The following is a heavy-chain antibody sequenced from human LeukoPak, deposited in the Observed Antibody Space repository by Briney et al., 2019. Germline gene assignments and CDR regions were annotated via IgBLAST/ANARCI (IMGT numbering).Heavy chain of an antibody. J-gene: IGHJ4*02. CDR2: INHSGST. Sequence: XXXXGGSFSGYYWSWIRQPPGKGLEWIGEINHSGSTNYNPSLKSRVTISVDTSKNQFSLKLSSVNAADTAVYYCGXXXXXXXXXYIGFDYWGQGTLVTVSS. CDR1: GGSFSGYY. V-gene: IGHV4-34*01. D-gene: IGHD3-16*02. CDR3: GXXXXXXXXXYIGFDY.